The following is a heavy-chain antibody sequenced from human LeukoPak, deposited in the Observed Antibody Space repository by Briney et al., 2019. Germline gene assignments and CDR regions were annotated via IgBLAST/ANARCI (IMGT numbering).Heavy chain of an antibody. CDR1: GYTFPGYY. D-gene: IGHD1-26*01. V-gene: IGHV1-2*06. CDR3: ARYSGSYYWFDP. Sequence: ASVKVSCKASGYTFPGYYMHWVRQAPGQGLEWMGRINPNSGGTNYAQKFQGRVTMTRDTSISTAYMELNRLTSDDTAVYYCARYSGSYYWFDPWGQGTLVTVSS. CDR2: INPNSGGT. J-gene: IGHJ5*02.